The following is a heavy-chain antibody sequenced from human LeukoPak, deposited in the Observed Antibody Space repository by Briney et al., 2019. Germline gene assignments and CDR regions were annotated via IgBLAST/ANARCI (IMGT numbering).Heavy chain of an antibody. J-gene: IGHJ5*02. CDR1: GGSISSSNW. CDR3: ARGVYYDSSGPNWFDP. V-gene: IGHV4-4*02. CDR2: IYHSGST. D-gene: IGHD3-22*01. Sequence: SGTLSLTCAVSGGSISSSNWWSWVRQPPGKGLEWIGEIYHSGSTNYNPSLKSRVTISVDKSKNQFSLKLSSVTAADTAVYYCARGVYYDSSGPNWFDPWGQGTLVTVSS.